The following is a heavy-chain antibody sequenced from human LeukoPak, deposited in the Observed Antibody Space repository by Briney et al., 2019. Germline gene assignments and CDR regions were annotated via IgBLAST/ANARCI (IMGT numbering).Heavy chain of an antibody. CDR3: ARQAVIIPTGMEGPWFDP. J-gene: IGHJ5*02. CDR2: IYYAESS. Sequence: SETLSLTCTVSDVSIKNYYWSWIRQPPGKGLEWIANIYYAESSNYNPSLKSRVSVSIDASKNQLSLKLTSVTAADTAIYYCARQAVIIPTGMEGPWFDPWGQGTLVAVSS. D-gene: IGHD2/OR15-2a*01. CDR1: DVSIKNYY. V-gene: IGHV4-59*08.